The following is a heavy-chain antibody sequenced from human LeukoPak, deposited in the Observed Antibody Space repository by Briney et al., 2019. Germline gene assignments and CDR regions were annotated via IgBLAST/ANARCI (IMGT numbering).Heavy chain of an antibody. CDR1: GGSISSSSYY. Sequence: PSETLSLTCTVSGGSISSSSYYWGWIRQPPGKGLEWIGSIYYSGSTYYNPSLKSRVTISVDTSKNQFSLKLSSVPATDTAVYYCARQGTDYDILTGYARAFDIWGQGTMVTVSS. J-gene: IGHJ3*02. CDR2: IYYSGST. D-gene: IGHD3-9*01. V-gene: IGHV4-39*01. CDR3: ARQGTDYDILTGYARAFDI.